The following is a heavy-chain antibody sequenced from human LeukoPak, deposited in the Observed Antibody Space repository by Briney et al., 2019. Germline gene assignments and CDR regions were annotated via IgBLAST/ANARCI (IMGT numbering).Heavy chain of an antibody. CDR2: INHSGST. V-gene: IGHV4-34*01. CDR1: GGSFSGYY. Sequence: SETLSLTCAVYGGSFSGYYWSWIRQPPGQGLEWIGEINHSGSTNYNPSLKSRVTISVDTSNNQFSLKLSSVTAADTAVNYCERGIVVVPAATPDYYYGMDVWGQGTTVTVSS. J-gene: IGHJ6*02. CDR3: ERGIVVVPAATPDYYYGMDV. D-gene: IGHD2-2*01.